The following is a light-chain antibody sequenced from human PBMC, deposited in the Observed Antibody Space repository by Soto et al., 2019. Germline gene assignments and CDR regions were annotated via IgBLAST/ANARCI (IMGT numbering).Light chain of an antibody. CDR1: QGISSY. CDR3: QQLNTYPIT. Sequence: IQLTQSPSSLSASVGDRVTINCRASQGISSYLAWYQQKPGKAPKLLIYGASTLEGGVPFRFSGSGSGTDFTLIISSVQPEDFATYYCQQLNTYPITFGQGTRLEFK. J-gene: IGKJ5*01. V-gene: IGKV1-9*01. CDR2: GAS.